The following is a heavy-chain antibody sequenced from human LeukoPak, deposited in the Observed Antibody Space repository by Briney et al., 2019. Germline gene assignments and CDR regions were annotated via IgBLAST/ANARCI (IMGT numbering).Heavy chain of an antibody. J-gene: IGHJ4*02. V-gene: IGHV3-30-3*01. D-gene: IGHD6-13*01. CDR1: GFTFSSYA. CDR2: ISYDGSNK. CDR3: AKEGLSSWFRY. Sequence: GRSLRLSCAASGFTFSSYAMPWVRQAPGKGLEWVAVISYDGSNKYYADSVKGRFTISRDNSKNTLYLQMNSLRAEDTAVYYCAKEGLSSWFRYWGQGTLVTVSS.